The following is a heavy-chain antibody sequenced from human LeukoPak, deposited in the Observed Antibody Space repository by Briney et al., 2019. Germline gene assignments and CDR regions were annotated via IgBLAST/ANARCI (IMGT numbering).Heavy chain of an antibody. CDR3: ASPRARGASHPFDY. J-gene: IGHJ4*02. CDR2: IYYSGST. V-gene: IGHV4-30-4*08. CDR1: GGSISSGDYY. Sequence: PSQTLSLTCTVSGGSISSGDYYWSWIRQPPGKGLEWIGYIYYSGSTYYNPSLKSRVTISVDTSKNQFSLKLSSVTAADTAVYYCASPRARGASHPFDYWGQGTLVTVSS.